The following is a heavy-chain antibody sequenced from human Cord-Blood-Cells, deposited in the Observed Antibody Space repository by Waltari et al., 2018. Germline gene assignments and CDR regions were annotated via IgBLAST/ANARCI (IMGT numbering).Heavy chain of an antibody. CDR2: IYYSGST. J-gene: IGHJ5*02. V-gene: IGHV4-59*11. D-gene: IGHD2-2*01. CDR3: ARAPKGGQLLNWFDP. CDR1: GGSISSHY. Sequence: QVQLQESGPGLVKPSETLSLTCTVSGGSISSHYWSWIRQPPGKGLEWIGYIYYSGSTNVNPSLKRRITISVDTSKNQFSLKLSSVTAADTAVYYCARAPKGGQLLNWFDPWGQGTLVTVSS.